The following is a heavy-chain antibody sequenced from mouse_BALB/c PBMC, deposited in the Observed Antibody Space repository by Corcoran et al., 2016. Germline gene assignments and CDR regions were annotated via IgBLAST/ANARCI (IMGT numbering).Heavy chain of an antibody. D-gene: IGHD1-1*01. CDR1: CYSITNGYY. J-gene: IGHJ4*01. CDR2: ISYDGSN. V-gene: IGHV3-6*02. CDR3: ARGYGSSCAMGY. Sequence: DLQLQESGPGLVKPSQFLSLTCSVTCYSITNGYYWNWIRQCPGNKLEWMGYISYDGSNNYKPSLKNRNTITRNTSKNQFFLKLNSVTTEDTATYYCARGYGSSCAMGYWGQGTSVTVSS.